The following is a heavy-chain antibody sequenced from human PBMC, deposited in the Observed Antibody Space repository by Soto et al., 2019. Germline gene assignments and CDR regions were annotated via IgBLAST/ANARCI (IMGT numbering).Heavy chain of an antibody. D-gene: IGHD2-2*01. CDR2: INPSGGST. Sequence: ASVKVSCKASGYTFTSYYMHWVRQAPGQGLEWMGIINPSGGSTSYAQKFQGRVTMTRDTSTSTVYMELSSLRSEDTAVYYCARSSPSVVREGYFDYWGQGTLVTVSS. J-gene: IGHJ4*02. V-gene: IGHV1-46*01. CDR1: GYTFTSYY. CDR3: ARSSPSVVREGYFDY.